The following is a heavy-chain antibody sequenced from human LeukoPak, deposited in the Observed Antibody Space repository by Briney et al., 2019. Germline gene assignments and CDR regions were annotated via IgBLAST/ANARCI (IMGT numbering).Heavy chain of an antibody. CDR2: INHSGST. CDR1: GGSFSGYY. V-gene: IGHV4-34*01. CDR3: ARDSGYYYDSNSFDY. J-gene: IGHJ4*02. D-gene: IGHD3-22*01. Sequence: MPSETLSLTCAVYGGSFSGYYWSWIRQPPGKGLEWIGEINHSGSTNYNPSLKSRVTISVDTSKNQFSLKLSSVTAADTAVYYCARDSGYYYDSNSFDYWGQGTLVTVSS.